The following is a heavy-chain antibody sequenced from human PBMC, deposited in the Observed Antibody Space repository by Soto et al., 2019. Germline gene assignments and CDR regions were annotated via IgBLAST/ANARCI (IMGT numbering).Heavy chain of an antibody. V-gene: IGHV1-69*01. Sequence: QVQLVQSGAEVKKPGSSVKVSCKTSRDTFNKYAFNWVRQAPGQGLEWMGWIIPIFSSRNYAEKCQGRVTITADDSTSTAYMELRSLGFEDTAVYYCARGETYLGVWGQGTTVTVSS. CDR3: ARGETYLGV. D-gene: IGHD3-16*01. J-gene: IGHJ6*02. CDR1: RDTFNKYA. CDR2: IIPIFSSR.